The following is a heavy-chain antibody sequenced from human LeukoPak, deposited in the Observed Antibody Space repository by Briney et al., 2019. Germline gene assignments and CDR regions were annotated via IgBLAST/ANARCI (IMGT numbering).Heavy chain of an antibody. Sequence: PGRSLRLSCAASGXTFSRYDMHWVRQAPGKGLEWVAVISYDGTDKYCADSVKGRFTISRDNSKNTLYLQMNSLRAEDTAVYYCARDSAITVFFTPLMDVWGQGTTVTVSS. V-gene: IGHV3-30-3*01. CDR3: ARDSAITVFFTPLMDV. CDR2: ISYDGTDK. J-gene: IGHJ6*02. CDR1: GXTFSRYD. D-gene: IGHD3-9*01.